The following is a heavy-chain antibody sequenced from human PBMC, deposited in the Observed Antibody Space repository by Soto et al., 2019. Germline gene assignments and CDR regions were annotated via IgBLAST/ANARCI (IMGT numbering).Heavy chain of an antibody. CDR2: IQDSGT. D-gene: IGHD3-10*01. J-gene: IGHJ4*02. Sequence: RSATRSLTSPVPSVSISRYYGRWIRLTPGKGLDWLGYIQDSGTNYNPSLKSRVTISVDTSKRQFSLKLNSVTAADTPVYYCTRGSGEYWGQGNRVIVSA. CDR1: SVSISRYY. V-gene: IGHV4-59*01. CDR3: TRGSGEY.